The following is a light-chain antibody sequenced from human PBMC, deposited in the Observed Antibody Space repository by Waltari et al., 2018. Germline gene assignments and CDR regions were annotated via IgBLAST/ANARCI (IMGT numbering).Light chain of an antibody. J-gene: IGLJ3*02. CDR2: GNN. CDR1: SSNIGAGFD. Sequence: QSVLTQPPSVSGAPGQRVTISCTGSSSNIGAGFDVNWYQQLPGAAPKLLIFGNNDRPSGIPDRFSGSGFCTSASLAITGLEAEDEAVYYCRAYDDSLSRPVLGGGTKLTVL. V-gene: IGLV1-40*01. CDR3: RAYDDSLSRPV.